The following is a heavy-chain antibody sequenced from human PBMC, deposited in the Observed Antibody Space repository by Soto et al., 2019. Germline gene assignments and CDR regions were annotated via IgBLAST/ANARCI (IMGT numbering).Heavy chain of an antibody. Sequence: EVQLVESGGGLVQPGGSLRLSCAASGFTFKTFVMNWVRQAPGKGLEWVSYISGSSNTINFADSVRGRFTISRDNAKNSMYLQMNSMRDEDTAGYYCVRRTGVMTAFAYFDYWGQGTLVTVSS. D-gene: IGHD2-21*02. CDR3: VRRTGVMTAFAYFDY. CDR1: GFTFKTFV. J-gene: IGHJ4*02. V-gene: IGHV3-48*02. CDR2: ISGSSNTI.